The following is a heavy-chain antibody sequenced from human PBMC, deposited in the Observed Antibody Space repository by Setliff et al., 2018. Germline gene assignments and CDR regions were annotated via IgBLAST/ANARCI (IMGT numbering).Heavy chain of an antibody. Sequence: PSETLSLTCAVYGGSFSGYYWSWIRQPPGKGLEWIGEINHSGSTNYNPSLKSRVTISVDTSKNQFSLKLSSVTAADTAVYYCARGISFHLEWLLWGQGTLFTVSS. CDR2: INHSGST. V-gene: IGHV4-34*01. D-gene: IGHD3-3*01. J-gene: IGHJ4*02. CDR1: GGSFSGYY. CDR3: ARGISFHLEWLL.